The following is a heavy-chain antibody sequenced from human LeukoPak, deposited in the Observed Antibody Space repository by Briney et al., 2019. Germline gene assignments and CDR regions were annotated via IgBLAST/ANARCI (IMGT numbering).Heavy chain of an antibody. D-gene: IGHD6-19*01. Sequence: GGSLRLSCAASGFSLSNYWVTWVRQAPSTGLEWVANINPGGTETYYVEPVKGRFTISRDNAKNLVYLQMNSLRAEDSAVYHCGRFGYVAGVDLWGQGTLITVSS. V-gene: IGHV3-7*01. CDR3: GRFGYVAGVDL. J-gene: IGHJ4*02. CDR1: GFSLSNYW. CDR2: INPGGTET.